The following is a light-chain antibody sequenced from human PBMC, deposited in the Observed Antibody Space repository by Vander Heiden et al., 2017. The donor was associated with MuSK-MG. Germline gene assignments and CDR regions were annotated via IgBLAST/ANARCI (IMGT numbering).Light chain of an antibody. V-gene: IGKV1-39*01. CDR2: AAS. Sequence: DIQRTQSPSSQSASVGDRVTNTCRASQSISSYLNWYQQKPGKAPKLLIYAASTLHSGVPSRFSGSGSGTDFTLTISSLQPEDFATYYCQQSYSTPLTFGGGTKVEIK. CDR1: QSISSY. J-gene: IGKJ4*01. CDR3: QQSYSTPLT.